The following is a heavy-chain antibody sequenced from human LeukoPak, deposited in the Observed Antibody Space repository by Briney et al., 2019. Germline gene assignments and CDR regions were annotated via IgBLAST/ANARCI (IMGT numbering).Heavy chain of an antibody. CDR2: IYYSGST. D-gene: IGHD3-22*01. CDR3: ARFNTYYYDSSGSYYYYGMDV. J-gene: IGHJ6*02. V-gene: IGHV4-59*01. Sequence: SETLSLTCTVSGGSISSYYWSWIRQPPGKGLEWIGYIYYSGSTNYNPSLKSRVTISLDTSKNQFSLKLSSVTAADTAVYYCARFNTYYYDSSGSYYYYGMDVWGQGTTVTVSS. CDR1: GGSISSYY.